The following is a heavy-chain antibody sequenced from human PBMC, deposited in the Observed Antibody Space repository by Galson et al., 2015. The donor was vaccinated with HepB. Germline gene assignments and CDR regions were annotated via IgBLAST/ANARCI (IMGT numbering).Heavy chain of an antibody. D-gene: IGHD1-1*01. CDR2: TYYRAKWYS. J-gene: IGHJ6*02. Sequence: CAISGDCVSSNSAAWNWIRQSPSRGLEWLGRTYYRAKWYSDYAVSVRSRITINPDTSKNQFSLQLSSVTPEDTAIYYCAKVQGTIYYYGMDVWGQGTTVTVSS. CDR1: GDCVSSNSAA. CDR3: AKVQGTIYYYGMDV. V-gene: IGHV6-1*01.